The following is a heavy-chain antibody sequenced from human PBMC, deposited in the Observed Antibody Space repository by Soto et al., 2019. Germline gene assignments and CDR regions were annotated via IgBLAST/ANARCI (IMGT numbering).Heavy chain of an antibody. V-gene: IGHV3-23*01. J-gene: IGHJ3*02. D-gene: IGHD4-17*01. CDR1: GFIFSSYA. CDR3: AKLAAVTTARSQDAFDI. Sequence: GGSLRLSCAASGFIFSSYAMIWVRQAPGKGLEWVSAISTSGGSTYYADSVKGRFTISRDNSKNTLYLQMNSLRAEDTAVYFCAKLAAVTTARSQDAFDIWGQGTMVTVSS. CDR2: ISTSGGST.